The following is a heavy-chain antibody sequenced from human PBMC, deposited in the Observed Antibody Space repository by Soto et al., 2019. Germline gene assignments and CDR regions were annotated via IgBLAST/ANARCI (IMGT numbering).Heavy chain of an antibody. CDR2: INPNSGGT. V-gene: IGHV1-2*04. CDR1: GYTFTVYY. D-gene: IGHD3-9*01. CDR3: ARGGAYYDILTGYSRSPFDY. Sequence: ASVKVSCKASGYTFTVYYMHGVLQARLQWLDWMGCINPNSGGTNYAQKFQGWVTMTRDTSISTAYMELSRLRSDDTAVYYCARGGAYYDILTGYSRSPFDYWGQGTLVTVSS. J-gene: IGHJ4*02.